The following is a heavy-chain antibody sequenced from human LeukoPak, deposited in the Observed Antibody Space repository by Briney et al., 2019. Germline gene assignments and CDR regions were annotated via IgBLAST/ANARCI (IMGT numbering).Heavy chain of an antibody. D-gene: IGHD3-10*01. Sequence: GESLKISCKGSGYSFTNYWIGWGRHMPGKGVEWRGIISPGDSTSTYTPSFQGQITSSVHKSIRTAYLQWSSLKASDTAIYYCALHPAQGSGSLDFWGQGTLVTVSS. CDR2: ISPGDSTS. V-gene: IGHV5-51*01. J-gene: IGHJ4*02. CDR3: ALHPAQGSGSLDF. CDR1: GYSFTNYW.